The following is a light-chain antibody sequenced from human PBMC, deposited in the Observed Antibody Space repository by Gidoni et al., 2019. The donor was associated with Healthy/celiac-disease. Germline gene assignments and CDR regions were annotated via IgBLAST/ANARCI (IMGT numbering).Light chain of an antibody. CDR2: GTS. J-gene: IGKJ1*01. V-gene: IGKV3D-7*01. CDR1: QSVSSGF. CDR3: LQDYNLPLT. Sequence: IVMTQSPATLSLSPGEGATLSCRASQSVSSGFLSWYQQKPGQAPRLLINGTSTRATGIPARFSGSGSGTDFTLTINSLQPEDFAVYYCLQDYNLPLTFGQGTKVEIK.